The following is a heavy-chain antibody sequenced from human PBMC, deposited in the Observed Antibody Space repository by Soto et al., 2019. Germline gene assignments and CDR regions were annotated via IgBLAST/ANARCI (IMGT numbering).Heavy chain of an antibody. CDR2: IFPSGTT. J-gene: IGHJ4*02. Sequence: SETLSLTCGVSGGSLSGATYSWNWIRQPPGKGLERIGYIFPSGTTYYNPSLKSRVTISIDVSKNQFSLSLRSLTAADTAVYYCARSREFDYWSQGTLVTVSS. V-gene: IGHV4-30-2*01. CDR3: ARSREFDY. CDR1: GGSLSGATYS.